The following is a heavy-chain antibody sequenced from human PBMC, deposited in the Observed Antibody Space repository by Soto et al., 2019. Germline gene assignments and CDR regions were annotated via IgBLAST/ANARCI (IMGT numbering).Heavy chain of an antibody. J-gene: IGHJ6*02. CDR2: IYHSGST. CDR3: AREARESAGSWYTYYYGMDV. Sequence: SETLSLTCAVSGGSISSSNWWSWVRQPPGKGLEWIGEIYHSGSTNYNPSLKGRVTISVDKSKNQFSLKLSSVTAADTAVYYCAREARESAGSWYTYYYGMDVWGQGTTVTVSS. D-gene: IGHD6-13*01. V-gene: IGHV4-4*02. CDR1: GGSISSSNW.